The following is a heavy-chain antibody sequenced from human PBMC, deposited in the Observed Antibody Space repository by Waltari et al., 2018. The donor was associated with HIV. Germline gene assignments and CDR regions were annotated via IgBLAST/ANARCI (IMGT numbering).Heavy chain of an antibody. D-gene: IGHD2-8*01. CDR2: INYGGSI. V-gene: IGHV4-34*01. J-gene: IGHJ3*02. Sequence: QVHLQQWGAGLLKPSETLSLKCAVYGGSFSGFSWSWIRQAPGKGLEWIGEINYGGSINYNPSLKSRVTISQDTSKSQFSMKVTSVTAADTAVYYCARWCKGYRWTCDAFDIWGQGTKVTVSS. CDR1: GGSFSGFS. CDR3: ARWCKGYRWTCDAFDI.